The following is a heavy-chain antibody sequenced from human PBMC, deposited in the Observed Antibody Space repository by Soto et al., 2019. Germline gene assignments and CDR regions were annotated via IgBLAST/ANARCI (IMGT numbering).Heavy chain of an antibody. CDR2: ISGSGGST. Sequence: GGSLRLSCAASGFTFSGYAMSWVRQAPGKGLEWVSAISGSGGSTYYADSVKGRFTISRDNSKNTLYLQMNSLRAEDTAVYYCAKVGLTYYYDSSGYQDAFDIWGQGTMVTVSS. CDR1: GFTFSGYA. D-gene: IGHD3-22*01. V-gene: IGHV3-23*01. CDR3: AKVGLTYYYDSSGYQDAFDI. J-gene: IGHJ3*02.